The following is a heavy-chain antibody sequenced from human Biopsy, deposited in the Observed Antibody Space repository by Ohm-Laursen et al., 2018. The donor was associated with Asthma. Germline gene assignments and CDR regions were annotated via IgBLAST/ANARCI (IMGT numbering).Heavy chain of an antibody. D-gene: IGHD2-8*01. Sequence: TLSLTCTVSGGSLSSGPYYWSWVRQHPGKGLEWIGYINYSGSTIYSPPLESRVTVSVDTSKNQFSLKLSSVTAADTAVYYCARDLSGYCTSSACYGFDSWGQGTLVTVSS. J-gene: IGHJ5*01. CDR3: ARDLSGYCTSSACYGFDS. CDR2: INYSGST. CDR1: GGSLSSGPYY. V-gene: IGHV4-31*03.